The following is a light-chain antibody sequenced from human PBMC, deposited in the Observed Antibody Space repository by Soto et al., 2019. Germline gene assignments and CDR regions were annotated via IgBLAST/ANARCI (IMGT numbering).Light chain of an antibody. Sequence: QSVLTQPPSASGSPGQSVTISCTGTSSDVGGYNYVSWYQQHPGKATKLMNYEDSKRPSGVPDRFSGSKSGNTASLTVSGLQVEVEADYYCCSYAGSNNFPYVFGTGTKVTVL. CDR2: EDS. V-gene: IGLV2-8*01. CDR3: CSYAGSNNFPYV. CDR1: SSDVGGYNY. J-gene: IGLJ1*01.